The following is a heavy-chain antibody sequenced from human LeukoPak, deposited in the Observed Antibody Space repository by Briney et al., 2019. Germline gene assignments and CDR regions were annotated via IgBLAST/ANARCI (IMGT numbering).Heavy chain of an antibody. V-gene: IGHV3-23*01. D-gene: IGHD2-15*01. CDR2: ISGSGGST. J-gene: IGHJ4*02. Sequence: GRCVSLSCAASGFPFSRYAMRWVSHARGKGREWVSAISGSGGSTYYADSVKGRFTISRDNSKNTLYLQMNSLRAEDTAVYYCAKDMVVVVAATSFDYWGQGTLVTVSS. CDR1: GFPFSRYA. CDR3: AKDMVVVVAATSFDY.